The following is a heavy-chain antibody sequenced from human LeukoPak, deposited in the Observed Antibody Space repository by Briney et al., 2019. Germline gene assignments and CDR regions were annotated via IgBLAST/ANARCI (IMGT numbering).Heavy chain of an antibody. D-gene: IGHD5-18*01. V-gene: IGHV1-69*05. CDR3: ARVLGYSYGPYYYYYYMDV. CDR2: IIPIFGTA. CDR1: GGTFSSYA. Sequence: SVKVSCKASGGTFSSYAISWVRQAPGQGLKWMGGIIPIFGTANYAQKFQGRVAITTNESTSTAYMELSSLRSEDTAVYYCARVLGYSYGPYYYYYYMDVWGKGTTVTVSS. J-gene: IGHJ6*03.